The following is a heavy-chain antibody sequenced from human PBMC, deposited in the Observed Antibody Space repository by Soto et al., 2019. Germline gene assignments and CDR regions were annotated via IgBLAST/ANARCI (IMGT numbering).Heavy chain of an antibody. CDR1: GYTFTSYA. J-gene: IGHJ5*02. CDR3: ARVDDSSGTFDP. Sequence: ASVKVSCKASGYTFTSYAMHWVRQAPGQRLEWMGWINAGNGNTKYSQKFQGRVTITRDTSTSTVYMELSSLRSEDTAVYYCARVDDSSGTFDPWGQGTLVTVSS. CDR2: INAGNGNT. V-gene: IGHV1-3*01. D-gene: IGHD3-22*01.